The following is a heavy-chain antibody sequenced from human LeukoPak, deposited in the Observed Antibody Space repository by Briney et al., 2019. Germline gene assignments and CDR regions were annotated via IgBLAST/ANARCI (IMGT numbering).Heavy chain of an antibody. D-gene: IGHD3-3*01. J-gene: IGHJ4*02. V-gene: IGHV4-4*07. CDR3: ARERYDFWSFDY. Sequence: PSETLSLTCTVSGGSISNYYWSWIRQPAGKGLEWIGRKYARGSSNYNPPVQSRVTMSVDTSKNQFSLKLRSVTAADTAVYYCARERYDFWSFDYWGQGTLVTFSS. CDR1: GGSISNYY. CDR2: KYARGSS.